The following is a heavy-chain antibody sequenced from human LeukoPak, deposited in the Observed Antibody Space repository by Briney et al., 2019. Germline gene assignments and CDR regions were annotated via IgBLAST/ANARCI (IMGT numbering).Heavy chain of an antibody. CDR1: GGSISSYY. CDR2: IYYSGST. J-gene: IGHJ4*02. Sequence: SETLSLTCTVSGGSISSYYWGWIRQPPGKGLEWIGSIYYSGSTYYNPSLKSRVTISVDTSKNQFSLKLSSVTAADTAVYYCARHHEEGQAMVPFDYWGQGTLVTVSS. CDR3: ARHHEEGQAMVPFDY. V-gene: IGHV4-39*01. D-gene: IGHD5-18*01.